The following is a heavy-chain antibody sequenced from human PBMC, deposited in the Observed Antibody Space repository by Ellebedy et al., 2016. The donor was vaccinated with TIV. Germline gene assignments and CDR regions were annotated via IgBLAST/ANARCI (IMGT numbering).Heavy chain of an antibody. D-gene: IGHD3-3*01. CDR3: ARALKNYDFWSGYTDDGFDY. CDR1: GGSISSYY. CDR2: IYYSGST. V-gene: IGHV4-59*12. Sequence: MPSETLSLTCTVSGGSISSYYWSWIRQPPGKGLEWIGYIYYSGSTNYNPSLKSRVTISVDTSKNQFSLKLSSVPAADTAVYYCARALKNYDFWSGYTDDGFDYWGQGTLVTVSS. J-gene: IGHJ4*02.